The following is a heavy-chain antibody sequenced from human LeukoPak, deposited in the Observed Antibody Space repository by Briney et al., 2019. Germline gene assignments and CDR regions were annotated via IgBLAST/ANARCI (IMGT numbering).Heavy chain of an antibody. J-gene: IGHJ4*02. V-gene: IGHV4-59*08. D-gene: IGHD2-2*01. CDR1: GGSISGYN. CDR3: VRGKGPADY. Sequence: SETLSLTCTVSGGSISGYNWSWIRKPPGKGLEWIGYIFYSGSTNYNPSLKSRVTMSVDTSKNQFSLKLSSVTAADTAVYYCVRGKGPADYWGQGTLVTVSS. CDR2: IFYSGST.